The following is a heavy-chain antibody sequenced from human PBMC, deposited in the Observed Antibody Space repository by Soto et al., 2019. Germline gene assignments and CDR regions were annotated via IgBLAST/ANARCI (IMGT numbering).Heavy chain of an antibody. D-gene: IGHD3-16*01. CDR1: GCSIGSAYYY. V-gene: IGHV4-30-4*01. Sequence: SVTLSLTGPFAGCSIGSAYYYWLWIRQPPGKCLEWIGYIYYTGSTYYSPSLRSRVIISVDTSKNQFSLKLSSVTAADTAVYYCARVRTIMILDYWGQGTLVTVSS. CDR3: ARVRTIMILDY. CDR2: IYYTGST. J-gene: IGHJ4*02.